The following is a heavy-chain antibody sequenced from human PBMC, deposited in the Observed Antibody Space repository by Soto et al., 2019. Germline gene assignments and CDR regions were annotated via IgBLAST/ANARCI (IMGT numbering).Heavy chain of an antibody. CDR2: INPDGSEK. CDR1: GFIFSAYW. V-gene: IGHV3-7*01. Sequence: EVQLMESGGGLVQPGGSLRLSCAASGFIFSAYWMTWVRQAPGKGLEWVANINPDGSEKYYVDSVKGRFTISRDNVKNSLFLQVNNLRAEDTALYYCVRARIDVWGRGTLVTVSS. CDR3: VRARIDV. J-gene: IGHJ2*01.